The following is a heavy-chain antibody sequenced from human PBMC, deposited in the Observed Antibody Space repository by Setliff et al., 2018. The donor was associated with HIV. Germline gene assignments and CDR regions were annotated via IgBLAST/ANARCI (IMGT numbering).Heavy chain of an antibody. CDR2: IIPIFGTA. D-gene: IGHD6-6*01. V-gene: IGHV1-69*05. CDR1: GGTGGSFSRNA. Sequence: SVKVSCKASGGTGGSFSRNAISWVRQAPGQGLEWMGGIIPIFGTANYAQKFQGRVTITRNTSITTAYMELSSLRSEDTAIYYCTTNIAARPEGGFDFWGQGTLVTVSS. CDR3: TTNIAARPEGGFDF. J-gene: IGHJ4*02.